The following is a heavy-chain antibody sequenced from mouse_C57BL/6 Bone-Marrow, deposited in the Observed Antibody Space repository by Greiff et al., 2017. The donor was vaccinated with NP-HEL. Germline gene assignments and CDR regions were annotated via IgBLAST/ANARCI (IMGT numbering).Heavy chain of an antibody. J-gene: IGHJ2*01. Sequence: EVKLQESGAELVRPGASVKLSCTASGFNIKDDYMHWVKQRPEQGLEWIGWIDPENGDTEYASKFQGKATITADTSSNTAYLQLSSLTSEDTAVYYCTADYYGSSYDFDYWGQGTTLTVSS. CDR2: IDPENGDT. CDR1: GFNIKDDY. V-gene: IGHV14-4*01. CDR3: TADYYGSSYDFDY. D-gene: IGHD1-1*01.